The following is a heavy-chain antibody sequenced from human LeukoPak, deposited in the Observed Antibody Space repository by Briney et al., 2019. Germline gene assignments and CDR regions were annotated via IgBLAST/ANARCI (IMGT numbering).Heavy chain of an antibody. CDR3: AREMTIFGVAHGMDV. D-gene: IGHD3-3*01. J-gene: IGHJ6*02. Sequence: GGSLRLSCAASGFTFSSYWMSWVRQAPGKGLEWVANIKQDGSEKYYVDSVKGRFTISRDNAKNSLYLQMNSLRAEDTAVYYCAREMTIFGVAHGMDVWGQGTTVTVPS. CDR2: IKQDGSEK. V-gene: IGHV3-7*01. CDR1: GFTFSSYW.